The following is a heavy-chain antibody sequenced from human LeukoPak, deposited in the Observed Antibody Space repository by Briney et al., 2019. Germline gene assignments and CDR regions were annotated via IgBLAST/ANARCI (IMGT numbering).Heavy chain of an antibody. V-gene: IGHV4-39*07. Sequence: PSETLSLTCTVSGGSISSSSYYRGWIRQPPGKGLEWIGSIYYSGSTYYNPSLKSRVTISVDTSKNQFSLKLSSVTAADTAVYYCATDGMVRGPDAWFDSWGQGTLVTVSS. CDR3: ATDGMVRGPDAWFDS. D-gene: IGHD3-10*01. CDR2: IYYSGST. CDR1: GGSISSSSYY. J-gene: IGHJ5*01.